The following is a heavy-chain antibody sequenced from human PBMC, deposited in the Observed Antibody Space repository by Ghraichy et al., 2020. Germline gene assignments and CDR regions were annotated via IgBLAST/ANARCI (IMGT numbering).Heavy chain of an antibody. CDR3: AREGYDFWSGYSGVDY. V-gene: IGHV4-34*01. CDR2: INHSGST. Sequence: SETLSLTCAVYGGSFSGYYWSWIRQPPGKGLEWIGEINHSGSTNYNPSLKSRVTISVDTSKNQFSLKLSSVTAADTAVYYCAREGYDFWSGYSGVDYWGQGTLVTVSS. J-gene: IGHJ4*02. CDR1: GGSFSGYY. D-gene: IGHD3-3*01.